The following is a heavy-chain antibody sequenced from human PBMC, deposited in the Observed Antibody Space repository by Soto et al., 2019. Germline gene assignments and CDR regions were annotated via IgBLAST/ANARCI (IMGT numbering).Heavy chain of an antibody. Sequence: ASVKVSCKASGYTFTSYAMHWVRQAPGQRLEWMGCINAGNGNTKYSQKFQGRVTITRDASASTAYMELSSLRSEDTAVYYCARGIAVPVDPDYWGQGTLVTVSS. CDR2: INAGNGNT. D-gene: IGHD6-19*01. V-gene: IGHV1-3*01. CDR3: ARGIAVPVDPDY. CDR1: GYTFTSYA. J-gene: IGHJ4*02.